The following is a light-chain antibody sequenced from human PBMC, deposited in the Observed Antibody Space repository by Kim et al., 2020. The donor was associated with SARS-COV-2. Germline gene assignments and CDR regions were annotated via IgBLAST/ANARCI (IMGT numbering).Light chain of an antibody. V-gene: IGLV3-25*03. Sequence: PGRTARITCSGHALPKQYAYWYQQKPGQAPVLVICKDSERPSGIPERFSGSSSGTTVTLTISGVQAEDEADYYCQSADSSGTYVVFGGGTQLTVL. J-gene: IGLJ2*01. CDR1: ALPKQY. CDR2: KDS. CDR3: QSADSSGTYVV.